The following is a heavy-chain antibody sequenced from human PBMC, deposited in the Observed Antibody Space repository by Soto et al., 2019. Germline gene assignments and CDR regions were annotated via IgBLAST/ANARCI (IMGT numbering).Heavy chain of an antibody. CDR2: ISGSGSTT. Sequence: GGSLRLSCAASGFTFSSYAMSWVRQAPGKGLEWVSPISGSGSTTYYADSVKGRLTISRDNSRNTLFLEMYSLRAEDTAVYYCARYIPGVSYYGMDVWGQGTTVTVSS. J-gene: IGHJ6*02. D-gene: IGHD2-2*01. CDR3: ARYIPGVSYYGMDV. CDR1: GFTFSSYA. V-gene: IGHV3-23*01.